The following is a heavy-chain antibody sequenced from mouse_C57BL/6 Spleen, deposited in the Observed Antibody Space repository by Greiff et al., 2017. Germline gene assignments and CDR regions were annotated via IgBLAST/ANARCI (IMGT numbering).Heavy chain of an antibody. D-gene: IGHD4-1*01. CDR1: GYTFTSYD. J-gene: IGHJ3*01. V-gene: IGHV1-85*01. Sequence: QVQLKESGPELVKPGASVKLSCKASGYTFTSYDINWVKQRPGQGLEWIGWIYPRDGSTKYNEKFKGKATLTVDTASSTAYMELNNLTSMDSAVYVGARGGTGTWAYWGQGTLVTVSA. CDR2: IYPRDGST. CDR3: ARGGTGTWAY.